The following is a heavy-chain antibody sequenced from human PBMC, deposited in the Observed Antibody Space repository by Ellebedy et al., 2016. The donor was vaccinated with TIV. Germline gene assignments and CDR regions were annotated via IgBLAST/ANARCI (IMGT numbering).Heavy chain of an antibody. D-gene: IGHD3-3*01. CDR1: GYTFTSYY. Sequence: ASVKVSCKASGYTFTSYYMHWVRQAPGQGLEWMGIINPSGGSTSYAQKLQGRVTMTRDTSTSTVYMELSSLRSEDTAVYYCARGRRLRFLEWFRFDPWGQGTLVTVSS. J-gene: IGHJ5*02. CDR3: ARGRRLRFLEWFRFDP. V-gene: IGHV1-46*04. CDR2: INPSGGST.